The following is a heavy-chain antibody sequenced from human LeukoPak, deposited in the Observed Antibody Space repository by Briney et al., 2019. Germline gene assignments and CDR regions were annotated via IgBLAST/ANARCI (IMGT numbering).Heavy chain of an antibody. V-gene: IGHV3-48*03. J-gene: IGHJ4*02. Sequence: GGSLRLSCAASGFTFSSIAMTWVRQAPGKGLEWVSYISSSGRTIYYADSVKGRFTISRDNAKNSLYLQMNNLRAEDTAIYYCAGDLDGGNSFDYWGQGTLVTVSS. CDR1: GFTFSSIA. CDR3: AGDLDGGNSFDY. D-gene: IGHD4-23*01. CDR2: ISSSGRTI.